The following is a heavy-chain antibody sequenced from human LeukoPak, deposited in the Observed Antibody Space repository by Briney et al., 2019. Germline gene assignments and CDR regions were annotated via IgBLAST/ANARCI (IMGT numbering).Heavy chain of an antibody. V-gene: IGHV4-59*11. Sequence: SSETLSLTCTVSGGSITDHFWSWIRQPPGKGLELTGHIHSTGNTFYKPSLKSRITISLDTSRNQFSLRLSSVTAADTAVYYCARFSSGCSTASCYLDYWGQGTLVTVS. J-gene: IGHJ4*02. CDR1: GGSITDHF. CDR2: IHSTGNT. D-gene: IGHD2-2*01. CDR3: ARFSSGCSTASCYLDY.